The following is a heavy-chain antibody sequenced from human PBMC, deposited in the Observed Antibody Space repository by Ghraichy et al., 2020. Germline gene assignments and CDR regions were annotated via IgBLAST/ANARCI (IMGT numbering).Heavy chain of an antibody. CDR2: INHSGST. V-gene: IGHV4-34*01. CDR1: GGSFSGYY. D-gene: IGHD2-2*01. Sequence: SQTLSLTCAVYGGSFSGYYWSWIRQPPGKGLEWIGEINHSGSTNYNPSLKSRVTISVDTSKNQFSLKLSSVTAADTAVYYCATGYCSSTSCRVFDYWGQGTLVTVSS. CDR3: ATGYCSSTSCRVFDY. J-gene: IGHJ4*02.